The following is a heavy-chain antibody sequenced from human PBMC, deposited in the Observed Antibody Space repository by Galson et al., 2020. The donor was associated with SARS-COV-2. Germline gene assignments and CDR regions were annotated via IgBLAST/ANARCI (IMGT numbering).Heavy chain of an antibody. Sequence: SLKISCAASGFTFDDYPMHWVRQAPGKGLEWVSGISWNSGSIGYADSVKGRFTISRDNAKNTLYLQMNSLRAEDTALYYCAKGEGGVDYWGQGTLVTVSS. D-gene: IGHD3-10*01. V-gene: IGHV3-9*01. J-gene: IGHJ4*02. CDR1: GFTFDDYP. CDR2: ISWNSGSI. CDR3: AKGEGGVDY.